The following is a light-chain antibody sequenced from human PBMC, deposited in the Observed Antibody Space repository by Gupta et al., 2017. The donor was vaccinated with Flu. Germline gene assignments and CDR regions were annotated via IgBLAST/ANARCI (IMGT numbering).Light chain of an antibody. CDR3: GTWDHSLNNGRV. CDR1: NSNIGPNY. V-gene: IGLV1-51*02. J-gene: IGLJ3*02. CDR2: DNY. Sequence: QSVLTQPPSVSAAPGQKVTISCSGSNSNIGPNYVSWYQQLPGTAPNLLIYDNYKRPSGMPDRFSGSKSGTSATLGITGLQTGDEADYYCGTWDHSLNNGRVFGGGTKLTVL.